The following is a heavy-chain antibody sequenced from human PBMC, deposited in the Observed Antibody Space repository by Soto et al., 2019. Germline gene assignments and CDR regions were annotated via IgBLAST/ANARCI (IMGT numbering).Heavy chain of an antibody. CDR1: GFSLSTSGVG. J-gene: IGHJ4*02. CDR2: IYWDDDK. CDR3: AHRRRLPAANCVWYDY. D-gene: IGHD2-2*01. V-gene: IGHV2-5*02. Sequence: QITLKESGPTLVKPTQTLTLTCTFSGFSLSTSGVGVGWIRQPPGKALEWLALIYWDDDKRYSPSLKSRLTITNDTSKSQVGLTMTNMYPVDTATYYCAHRRRLPAANCVWYDYWGQGTLVTVSS.